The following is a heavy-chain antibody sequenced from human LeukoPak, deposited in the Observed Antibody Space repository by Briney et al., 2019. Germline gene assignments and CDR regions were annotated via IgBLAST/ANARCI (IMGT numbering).Heavy chain of an antibody. CDR3: ARDGGIVGAFDAFDI. CDR1: GYTFTSYY. J-gene: IGHJ3*02. D-gene: IGHD1-26*01. V-gene: IGHV1-46*01. CDR2: INPSGGST. Sequence: GASVKVSCKASGYTFTSYYMHWVRQAPGQGLEWMGIINPSGGSTSYAQKFQGRVTMTRDTSTSTVYMELSSLRSEDTAVYYCARDGGIVGAFDAFDIWGQGTMVTVSS.